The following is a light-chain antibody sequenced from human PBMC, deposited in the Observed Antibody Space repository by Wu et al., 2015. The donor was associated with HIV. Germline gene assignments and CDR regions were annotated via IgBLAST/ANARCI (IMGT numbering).Light chain of an antibody. CDR2: DAS. V-gene: IGKV3-11*01. CDR1: QNVSSN. J-gene: IGKJ3*01. Sequence: EIVLTQSPATLSLSPGERATLSCRASQNVSSNLAWYQHKPGQAPRLLIYDASNRATGIPARFSGSGSGTDFTLTISSLETEDFAVYYCHQRSNWLGTFGPGTKVDIK. CDR3: HQRSNWLGT.